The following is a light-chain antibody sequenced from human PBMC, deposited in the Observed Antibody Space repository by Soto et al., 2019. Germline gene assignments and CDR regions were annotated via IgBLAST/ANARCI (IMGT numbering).Light chain of an antibody. J-gene: IGKJ1*01. CDR1: QSVSSN. CDR3: QQYNNWPPA. Sequence: TVMTQSQSTVSVTPGERATLSCRASQSVSSNLAWYQQKPGQAPRLLIYGASTRATGIPARFSGSGSGTEFTLTISSLQSEDFAVYYCQQYNNWPPASGQGIKVDI. V-gene: IGKV3-15*01. CDR2: GAS.